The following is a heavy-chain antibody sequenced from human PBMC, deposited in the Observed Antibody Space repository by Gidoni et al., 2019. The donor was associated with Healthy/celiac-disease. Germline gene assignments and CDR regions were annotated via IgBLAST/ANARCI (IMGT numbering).Heavy chain of an antibody. D-gene: IGHD2-15*01. CDR3: ASTYCSGGSCPPYYYYGMDV. V-gene: IGHV3-11*01. Sequence: QVQLVESGGGLVQPGGSLRLSCAPSGFTFSDYYMSWIRQAPGKGLEWVSYMSSRGSTIYYADSVKGRFTISRDNAKNSLYLEMNSLRAEDTAVYYCASTYCSGGSCPPYYYYGMDVWGQGTTVTVSS. CDR2: MSSRGSTI. CDR1: GFTFSDYY. J-gene: IGHJ6*02.